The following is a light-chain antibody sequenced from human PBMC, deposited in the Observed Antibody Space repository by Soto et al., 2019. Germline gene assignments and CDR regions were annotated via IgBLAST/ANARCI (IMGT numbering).Light chain of an antibody. J-gene: IGLJ1*01. CDR2: EDN. CDR3: CSYASTSPPYV. CDR1: SSDVGTYNL. V-gene: IGLV2-23*01. Sequence: QSALTQPASVSGSPGQSITISCTGTSSDVGTYNLVSWYLQHPGKAPKLMIYEDNKRPSGVSNRFSGSKSGNTASLTISGLQAEDEADYYCCSYASTSPPYVFGTGTKLTVL.